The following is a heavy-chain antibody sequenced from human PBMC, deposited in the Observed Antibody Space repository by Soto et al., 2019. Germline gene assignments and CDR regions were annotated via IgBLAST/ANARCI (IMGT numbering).Heavy chain of an antibody. CDR3: ARVSPPYYCGGDCYYFDY. V-gene: IGHV1-18*01. CDR1: GYTFSTYG. D-gene: IGHD2-21*02. CDR2: INACTDNT. J-gene: IGHJ4*02. Sequence: GASVKVSCKDSGYTFSTYGVCWVRQAPGQRLEWMGWINACTDNTYYAQEYQGRVTITRDTSTSTTYMELSSLTSEDTAVYYCARVSPPYYCGGDCYYFDYWGQGTLVTVSS.